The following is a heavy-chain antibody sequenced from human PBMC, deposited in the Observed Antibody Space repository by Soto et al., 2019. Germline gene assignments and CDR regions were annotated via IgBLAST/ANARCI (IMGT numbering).Heavy chain of an antibody. CDR3: ARAPGGYYDSSGYYQVGWFDP. Sequence: QVQLVQSGAEVKKPGASVKVSCKASGYTFTGYYMHWVRQAPGQGLEWMGWINPNSGGTNYAQKFQGWVTMTRDTSISTAYRELSRLRSDDTAVYYCARAPGGYYDSSGYYQVGWFDPWGQGTLVTVSS. V-gene: IGHV1-2*04. CDR1: GYTFTGYY. D-gene: IGHD3-22*01. J-gene: IGHJ5*02. CDR2: INPNSGGT.